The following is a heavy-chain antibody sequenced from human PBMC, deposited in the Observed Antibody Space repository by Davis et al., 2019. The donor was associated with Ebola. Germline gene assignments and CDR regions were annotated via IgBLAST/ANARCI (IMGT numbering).Heavy chain of an antibody. D-gene: IGHD2-2*01. CDR3: AQNRANCCFFGMDV. CDR1: GFTFSNYA. J-gene: IGHJ6*02. V-gene: IGHV3-23*01. Sequence: GESLKISCVASGFTFSNYAMGWVRQAPGQGLEWVSVISGHVRGTYYAESVKGRFSISRDNSRNTVYLQMTSLRAEDTAVYYCAQNRANCCFFGMDVWSQGTTVTVSS. CDR2: ISGHVRGT.